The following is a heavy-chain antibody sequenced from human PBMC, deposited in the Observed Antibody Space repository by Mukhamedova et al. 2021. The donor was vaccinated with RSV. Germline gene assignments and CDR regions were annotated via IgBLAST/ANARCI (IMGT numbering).Heavy chain of an antibody. V-gene: IGHV1-18*01. Sequence: GWISASKRNTNYAQNLKDRSTITIDTSTTTAYMELRNLRFDDTAAYYCARHDYTVTHDAFDMWGQGTRVTVSS. J-gene: IGHJ3*02. CDR3: ARHDYTVTHDAFDM. D-gene: IGHD4-11*01. CDR2: ISASKRNT.